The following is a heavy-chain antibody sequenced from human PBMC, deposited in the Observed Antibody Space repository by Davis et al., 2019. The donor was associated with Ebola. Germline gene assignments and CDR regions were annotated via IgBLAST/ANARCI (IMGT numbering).Heavy chain of an antibody. Sequence: GESLKISCAASGFTFSSYAMHWVRQAPGKGLEWVAVISYDGSNKYYADSVKGRFTISRDNSKNTLYLQMNSLRAEDTAVYYCARASSTSVYYMDVWGKGTTVTVSS. D-gene: IGHD2-2*01. CDR3: ARASSTSVYYMDV. J-gene: IGHJ6*03. CDR1: GFTFSSYA. V-gene: IGHV3-30-3*01. CDR2: ISYDGSNK.